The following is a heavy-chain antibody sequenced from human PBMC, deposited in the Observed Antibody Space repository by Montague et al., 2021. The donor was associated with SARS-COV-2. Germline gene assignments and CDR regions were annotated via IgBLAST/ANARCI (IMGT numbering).Heavy chain of an antibody. CDR3: AKQLWFGELFHP. V-gene: IGHV3-20*04. D-gene: IGHD3-10*01. CDR2: INWNGGST. J-gene: IGHJ5*02. CDR1: GFTFDDYG. Sequence: SLRLSWAASGFTFDDYGMSWVRQAPGKGLEWVSGINWNGGSTGYADSVKGRFTISRDNAKNSLYLQMNSLRAEDTALYYCAKQLWFGELFHPWGQGTLDTVSS.